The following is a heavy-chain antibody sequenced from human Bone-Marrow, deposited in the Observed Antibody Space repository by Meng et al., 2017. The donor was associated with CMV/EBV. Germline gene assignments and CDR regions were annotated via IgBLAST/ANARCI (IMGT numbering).Heavy chain of an antibody. V-gene: IGHV3-23*01. J-gene: IGHJ4*02. D-gene: IGHD3-3*01. CDR2: ISGSGGST. CDR3: AKDGTIFGVVITAVD. Sequence: GGSLRLSCAASGFTFSSYAMSWVRQAPGKGLEWVSAISGSGGSTYYADSVKGRFTISRDNSKNTLYLQMNSLRAEDTAVYYCAKDGTIFGVVITAVDWGQGTRVTGSS. CDR1: GFTFSSYA.